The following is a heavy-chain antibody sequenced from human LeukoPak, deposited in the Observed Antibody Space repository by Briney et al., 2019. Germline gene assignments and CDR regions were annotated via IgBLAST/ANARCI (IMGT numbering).Heavy chain of an antibody. V-gene: IGHV3-21*01. Sequence: GGSLRLSCAASGFTFSSYSMNWVRQAPGKGLEWVSSISSSSSYIYYADSVKGRFTISRDNSKDTLYLQMNSLRAEDTAVYFCAKRPSDYGDYVSYFDYWGQGTLVTVSS. D-gene: IGHD4-17*01. CDR1: GFTFSSYS. J-gene: IGHJ4*02. CDR2: ISSSSSYI. CDR3: AKRPSDYGDYVSYFDY.